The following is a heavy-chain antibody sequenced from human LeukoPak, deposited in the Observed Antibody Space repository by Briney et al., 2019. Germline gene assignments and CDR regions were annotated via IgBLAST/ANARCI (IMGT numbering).Heavy chain of an antibody. D-gene: IGHD3-3*01. J-gene: IGHJ6*02. CDR2: IYYSGST. CDR3: ARAYYDFWSGYWKNYYYGMDV. Sequence: SETLSLTCTVSGGSISSYYWSWIRQPPGKGLEWIGYIYYSGSTYYNPSLKSRVTISVDTSKNQSSLKLSSVTAADTAVYYCARAYYDFWSGYWKNYYYGMDVWGQGTTVTVSS. V-gene: IGHV4-30-4*01. CDR1: GGSISSYY.